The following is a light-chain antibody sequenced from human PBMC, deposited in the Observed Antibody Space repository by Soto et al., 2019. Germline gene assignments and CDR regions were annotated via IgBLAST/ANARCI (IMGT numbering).Light chain of an antibody. CDR2: GNS. Sequence: QSVLTQPPSLSGAPGQRVTISCTGSSSNIGAGYDVHWYQQLPGTAPKLLIYGNSNRPSVVPDRFSGSKSGTSASLAITGLQAEDEADYYCQSYDSSLSGVVFGGGTKLTVL. CDR3: QSYDSSLSGVV. CDR1: SSNIGAGYD. J-gene: IGLJ2*01. V-gene: IGLV1-40*01.